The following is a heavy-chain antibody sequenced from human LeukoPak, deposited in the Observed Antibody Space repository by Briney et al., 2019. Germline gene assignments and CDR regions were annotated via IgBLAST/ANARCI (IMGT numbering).Heavy chain of an antibody. J-gene: IGHJ4*02. V-gene: IGHV3-48*02. CDR2: ISSSSSTI. CDR1: GFTFSTYS. CDR3: ARVHYFDY. Sequence: PGGSLRLSCAASGFTFSTYSMNWVRQVPGMGLEWVSYISSSSSTIFYADSVKGRFTISRDNAKNSLYLQMNSLRDEDTAVYYCARVHYFDYWGQGTLVTVSS.